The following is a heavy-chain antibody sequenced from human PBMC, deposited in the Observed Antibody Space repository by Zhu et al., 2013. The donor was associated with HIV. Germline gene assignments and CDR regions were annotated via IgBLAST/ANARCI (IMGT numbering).Heavy chain of an antibody. J-gene: IGHJ4*02. CDR3: ARGICSGGSCYFDY. Sequence: QMQLVQSGAEVEGPGASVKVSCEASGYTFTDYSLHWVRQAPGQGLEWMGWINPNSGGRMYARNFQGRVTMTWETSISTAYMELSRLRSDDTAVYFCARGICSGGSCYFDYWGQGTLVTVSS. D-gene: IGHD2-15*01. V-gene: IGHV1-2*02. CDR1: GYTFTDYS. CDR2: INPNSGGR.